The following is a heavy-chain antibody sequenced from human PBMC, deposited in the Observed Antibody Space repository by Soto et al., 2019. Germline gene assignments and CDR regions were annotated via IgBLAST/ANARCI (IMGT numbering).Heavy chain of an antibody. CDR3: ASHSLYYDILTRYYTPSFFDY. V-gene: IGHV1-18*01. J-gene: IGHJ4*02. D-gene: IGHD3-9*01. CDR2: ISAYNGNT. Sequence: QVQLVQSGAEVKKPGASVKVSCKASGYTFTSYGISWVRQAPGQGLEWMGWISAYNGNTNYAQKLQGRVTMTTDTSTRTAYMELRSQRSDDTAVYYCASHSLYYDILTRYYTPSFFDYWGQGTLVTVSS. CDR1: GYTFTSYG.